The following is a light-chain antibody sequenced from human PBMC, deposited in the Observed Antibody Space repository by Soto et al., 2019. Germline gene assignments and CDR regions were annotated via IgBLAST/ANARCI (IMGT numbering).Light chain of an antibody. Sequence: DIQMTQSPSTLSASVGDRVTITCRASQSISSWLAWYQQKPGKDPKLLIYDASSLESGVPSRFSGSGSGTEFALPIRSLQPDDFATYYCQQYNSYSGTFGQGTKVEIK. CDR1: QSISSW. V-gene: IGKV1-5*01. CDR2: DAS. CDR3: QQYNSYSGT. J-gene: IGKJ1*01.